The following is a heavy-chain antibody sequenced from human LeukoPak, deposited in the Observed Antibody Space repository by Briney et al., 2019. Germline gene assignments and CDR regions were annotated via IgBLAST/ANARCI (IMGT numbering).Heavy chain of an antibody. CDR2: IIPIFGTA. CDR1: GGTFSSYA. Sequence: ASVKVSCKASGGTFSSYAISWVRQAPGQGLEWMGGIIPIFGTANYAQKFQGRVTITTDESTSTAYMEPSSLRSEDTAVYYCARGLLDYYYYMDVWGKGTTVTVSS. V-gene: IGHV1-69*05. CDR3: ARGLLDYYYYMDV. J-gene: IGHJ6*03. D-gene: IGHD2-15*01.